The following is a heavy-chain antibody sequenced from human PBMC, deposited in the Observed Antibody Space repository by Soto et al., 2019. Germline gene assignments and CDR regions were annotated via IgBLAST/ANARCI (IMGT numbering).Heavy chain of an antibody. CDR2: INPNGGGT. CDR3: AREVGSNSWSYSYGMDV. D-gene: IGHD6-13*01. J-gene: IGHJ6*02. CDR1: GYVFTNYF. V-gene: IGHV1-46*01. Sequence: QVQLVQSGAEVKKPGASVKVSCKASGYVFTNYFMHWVRQAPGQGLEWMGIINPNGGGTSYAQKFEGRVTMTRDSATSTVYMDLSSLRSEDTALYFCAREVGSNSWSYSYGMDVWGQGTSVTVS.